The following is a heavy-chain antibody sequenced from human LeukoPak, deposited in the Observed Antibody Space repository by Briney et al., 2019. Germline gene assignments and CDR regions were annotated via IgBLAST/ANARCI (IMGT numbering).Heavy chain of an antibody. CDR3: ARALGSSSDY. CDR2: LNDDGSYT. J-gene: IGHJ4*02. D-gene: IGHD1-26*01. Sequence: GSRRILDPAGRLTFSRSWMHWVRQAPGKGLVWVSRLNDDGSYTNYADSVKGRFTISRDNAKNTLYLQMHSLRAEDTAVYYCARALGSSSDYWGQGTLVTVSS. V-gene: IGHV3-74*01. CDR1: RLTFSRSW.